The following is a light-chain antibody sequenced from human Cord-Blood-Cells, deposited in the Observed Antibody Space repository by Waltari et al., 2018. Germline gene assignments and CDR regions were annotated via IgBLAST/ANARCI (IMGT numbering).Light chain of an antibody. V-gene: IGKV2-30*01. Sequence: DVVMTQSPLSLPVTLGQPASISCRSSQSLVYSDGHTYLNWFKQRPGQSPRRLIYKVSNRAAGVPDRLGGGGSGTDFTLKISRVEAEDVGVYYCMQGTHWPYTFGQGTKLEIK. J-gene: IGKJ2*01. CDR3: MQGTHWPYT. CDR2: KVS. CDR1: QSLVYSDGHTY.